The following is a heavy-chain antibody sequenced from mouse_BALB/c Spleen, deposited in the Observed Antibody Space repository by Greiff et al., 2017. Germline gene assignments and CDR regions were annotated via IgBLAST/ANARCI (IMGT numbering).Heavy chain of an antibody. J-gene: IGHJ4*01. Sequence: QVQLKQSGAELAKPGASVKMSCKASGYTFTSYWMHWVKQRPGQGLEWIGYINPSTGYTEYNQKFKDKATLTADKSSSTAYMQLSSLTSEDSAVYYCARQLGLREAMDYWGQGTSVTVSS. CDR2: INPSTGYT. D-gene: IGHD3-1*01. CDR3: ARQLGLREAMDY. V-gene: IGHV1-7*01. CDR1: GYTFTSYW.